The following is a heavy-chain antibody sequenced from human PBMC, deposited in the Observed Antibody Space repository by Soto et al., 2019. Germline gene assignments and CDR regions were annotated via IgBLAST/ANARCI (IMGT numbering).Heavy chain of an antibody. CDR2: INPYSGGT. CDR3: ARGPAGGYFDY. Sequence: ASVKVSCKASGYTFTDYYMHWFRQAPGQGLEWMGWINPYSGGTNYAQRLQDWITMTRDTSISTAYMELSRLKSDDTAVYYCARGPAGGYFDYWGQGSPVTVSS. CDR1: GYTFTDYY. J-gene: IGHJ4*02. V-gene: IGHV1-2*04.